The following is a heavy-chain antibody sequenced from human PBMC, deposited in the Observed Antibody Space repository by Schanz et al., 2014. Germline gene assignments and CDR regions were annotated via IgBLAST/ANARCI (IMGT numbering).Heavy chain of an antibody. J-gene: IGHJ4*02. CDR2: INPDSGGT. CDR1: GYTLTAYY. CDR3: ARDRLECGAECYSVEVFEI. D-gene: IGHD2-21*01. V-gene: IGHV1-2*02. Sequence: QVQLVQSGAEVKKPGASVKVSCKASGYTLTAYYMHWVRQAPGQGLEWMGWINPDSGGTNYAQKFQGRVTMTRDMSINTAYMELSRLRSDDSAVYYCARDRLECGAECYSVEVFEIWGQGTLVTVAS.